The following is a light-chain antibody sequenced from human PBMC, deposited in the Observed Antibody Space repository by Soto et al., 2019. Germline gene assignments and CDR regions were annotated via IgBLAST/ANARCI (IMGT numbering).Light chain of an antibody. CDR1: SGHSTYS. V-gene: IGLV4-69*01. CDR3: QTWGSGFQV. Sequence: QPVLTQSPSASASLGASVKLTCTLSSGHSTYSIAWHQQQPEKGPRFLMKLNSDGSHNKGDGIPDRFSGSSSGVDRYLTISSLQSEDEADYYCQTWGSGFQVFGGGTKLTVL. J-gene: IGLJ3*02. CDR2: LNSDGSH.